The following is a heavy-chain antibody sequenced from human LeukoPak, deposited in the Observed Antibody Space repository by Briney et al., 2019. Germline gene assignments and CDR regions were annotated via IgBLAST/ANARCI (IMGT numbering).Heavy chain of an antibody. J-gene: IGHJ4*02. D-gene: IGHD3-16*01. CDR1: GGTSSSYA. CDR2: SIPSFGTA. CDR3: ARGLESSGSYESLYYFDY. Sequence: GASVKVSCKASGGTSSSYAISWVRQAPGQGLEWMGGSIPSFGTASYAQKFQGRVTITADESTSTAYMELSSLRSEDTAVYYCARGLESSGSYESLYYFDYWGQGTLVTVSS. V-gene: IGHV1-69*13.